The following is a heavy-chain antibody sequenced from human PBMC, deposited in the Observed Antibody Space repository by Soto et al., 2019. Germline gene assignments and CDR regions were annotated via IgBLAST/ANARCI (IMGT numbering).Heavy chain of an antibody. CDR3: ARLAFGELSWLDY. Sequence: GGSLRISCVVSGFTFCSYSMNGVRQAPGKGLEWVSYISSGSSTIYYADSVKGQVTISADKSISTAYLQWSSLKASDTAMYYCARLAFGELSWLDYWGQGTLVTVSS. CDR1: GFTFCSYS. J-gene: IGHJ4*02. D-gene: IGHD3-10*01. V-gene: IGHV3-48*01. CDR2: ISSGSSTI.